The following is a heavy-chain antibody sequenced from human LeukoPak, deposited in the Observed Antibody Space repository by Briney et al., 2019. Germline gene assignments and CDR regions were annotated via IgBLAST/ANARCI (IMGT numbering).Heavy chain of an antibody. CDR3: ARASHPRPLKGVGWFDP. CDR1: GYTFTSYG. V-gene: IGHV1-18*01. J-gene: IGHJ5*02. Sequence: ASVKVSCKASGYTFTSYGISWVRQAPGQGLEWMGWISAYDGNTNYAQKLQGRVTMTTDTSTSTAYMELRSLRSDDTAVYYCARASHPRPLKGVGWFDPWGQGTLVTVSS. CDR2: ISAYDGNT.